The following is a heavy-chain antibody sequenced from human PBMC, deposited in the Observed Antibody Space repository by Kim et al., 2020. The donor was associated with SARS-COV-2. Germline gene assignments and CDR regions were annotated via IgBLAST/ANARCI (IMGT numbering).Heavy chain of an antibody. J-gene: IGHJ4*02. CDR2: ISAYNGNT. D-gene: IGHD3-10*01. Sequence: ASVKVSCKASGYTFTSYGISWVRQAPGQGLEWMGWISAYNGNTNYAQKLQGRVTMTTDTSTSTAYMELRSLRSDDTAVYYCARGADYYGSGSYLHYWGQGTLVTVSS. CDR1: GYTFTSYG. CDR3: ARGADYYGSGSYLHY. V-gene: IGHV1-18*01.